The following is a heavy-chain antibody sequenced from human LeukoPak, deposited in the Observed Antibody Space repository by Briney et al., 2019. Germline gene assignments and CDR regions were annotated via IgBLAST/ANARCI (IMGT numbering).Heavy chain of an antibody. Sequence: GGSLRLSCAASGFTFSSYNMNWVRQAPGKGPEWVSSITSSSSYIYYADSVKGRFTISRDNAKNSLYLQMNSLRVEDTAIYYCARDPYNGAYSEGYYYYYMDVWGKGTTVTVSS. D-gene: IGHD1-1*01. CDR3: ARDPYNGAYSEGYYYYYMDV. CDR2: ITSSSSYI. J-gene: IGHJ6*03. V-gene: IGHV3-21*01. CDR1: GFTFSSYN.